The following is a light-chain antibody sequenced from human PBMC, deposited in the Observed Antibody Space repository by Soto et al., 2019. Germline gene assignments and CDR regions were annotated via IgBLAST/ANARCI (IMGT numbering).Light chain of an antibody. CDR2: AAS. CDR1: QSISSY. CDR3: QQRYSTPLFT. Sequence: DIQMTQSPSSLSASVGDRVTITCRASQSISSYLNWYQQKPGKAPKLLIYAASSLQSGVPSRFSGSGSGTDFTRTISSLQPEDFATYYCQQRYSTPLFTFGPGTKVDIK. J-gene: IGKJ3*01. V-gene: IGKV1-39*01.